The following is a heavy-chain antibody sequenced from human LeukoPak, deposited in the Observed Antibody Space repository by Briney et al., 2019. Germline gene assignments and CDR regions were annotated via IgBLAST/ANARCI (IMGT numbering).Heavy chain of an antibody. V-gene: IGHV1-24*01. CDR1: GYTLTELS. CDR2: FDPEDGET. CDR3: ATAFYYYGSGSYSWFDP. D-gene: IGHD3-10*01. J-gene: IGHJ5*02. Sequence: ASVKVSCKVSGYTLTELSMHWVRQAPGKGLEWMGGFDPEDGETIYAQKFQGRVTMTEDTSTDTAYMELSSLRSEDTAVYYCATAFYYYGSGSYSWFDPWGQGTLVTVSS.